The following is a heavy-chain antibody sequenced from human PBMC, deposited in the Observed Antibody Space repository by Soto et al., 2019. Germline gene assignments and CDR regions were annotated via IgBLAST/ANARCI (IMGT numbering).Heavy chain of an antibody. V-gene: IGHV4-39*01. CDR1: GGSISSSYY. CDR3: AKADARWLVRS. J-gene: IGHJ4*02. D-gene: IGHD6-19*01. CDR2: IYYSGST. Sequence: SETLSLTCAVSGGSISSSYYWGWIRQPPGKGLEWIGSIYYSGSTYYNPSLKSRVTISVDTSKNQFSLKLSSVTAADTAVYYCAKADARWLVRSWGQGTLVTVSS.